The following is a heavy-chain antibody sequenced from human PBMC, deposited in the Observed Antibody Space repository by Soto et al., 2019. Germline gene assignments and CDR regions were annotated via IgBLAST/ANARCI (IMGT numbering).Heavy chain of an antibody. CDR3: AGDPQQLPPYYYYYYGMDV. CDR2: INPSGGST. D-gene: IGHD6-13*01. CDR1: GYTFTSYY. J-gene: IGHJ6*02. V-gene: IGHV1-46*01. Sequence: GASVKVSCKASGYTFTSYYMHWVRQAPGQGLEWMGIINPSGGSTSYAQKFQGRVTMTRDTSTSTVYMELSSLRSEDTAVYYCAGDPQQLPPYYYYYYGMDVWGQGTTVTVSS.